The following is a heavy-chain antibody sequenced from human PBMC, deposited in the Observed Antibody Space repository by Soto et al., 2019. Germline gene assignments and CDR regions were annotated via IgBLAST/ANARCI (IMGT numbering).Heavy chain of an antibody. Sequence: QITLKESGPPLVKPTQTLTLTCSFSGFSLSTSGVGVVWIRHPPGKALEWPGIIYWDDDERYSPALRSRLTSTKDTSKNRGVLRMTNMAPVDTAAYYGAHTRFGTQIYGYYYMDVWGKGTTVTVSS. CDR2: IYWDDDE. D-gene: IGHD3-10*02. V-gene: IGHV2-5*02. CDR1: GFSLSTSGVG. J-gene: IGHJ6*03. CDR3: AHTRFGTQIYGYYYMDV.